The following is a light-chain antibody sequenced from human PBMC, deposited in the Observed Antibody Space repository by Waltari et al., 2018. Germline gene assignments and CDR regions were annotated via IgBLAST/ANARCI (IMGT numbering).Light chain of an antibody. CDR3: QQSYSTPYT. Sequence: DIQITQSPSSLSASVVDRVTITCRASQSISSYLNWYQQKPGKAPKRLIYAASSLQSGVPSRFSGSGSETDFTLTISSLQPEDFATYYCQQSYSTPYTFGHGTKLEIK. V-gene: IGKV1-39*01. J-gene: IGKJ2*01. CDR2: AAS. CDR1: QSISSY.